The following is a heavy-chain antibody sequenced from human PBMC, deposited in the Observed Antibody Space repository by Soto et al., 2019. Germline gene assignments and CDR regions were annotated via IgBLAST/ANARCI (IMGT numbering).Heavy chain of an antibody. J-gene: IGHJ6*02. CDR2: IFYGGST. CDR1: GGSISSSSYY. V-gene: IGHV4-39*01. D-gene: IGHD5-18*01. CDR3: VCIFSGGYGYGFNYYGMDV. Sequence: SETLSLTCTVSGGSISSSSYYWGWIRQPPGKGLEWIGSIFYGGSTYYNPSLKSRVTISVDTSKNQVSLKLSSVIAADTAMYYCVCIFSGGYGYGFNYYGMDVWGQGTTVTVSS.